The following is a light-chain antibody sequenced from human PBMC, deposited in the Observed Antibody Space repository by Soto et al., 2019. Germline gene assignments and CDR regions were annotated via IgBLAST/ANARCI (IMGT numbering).Light chain of an antibody. V-gene: IGLV1-51*01. J-gene: IGLJ1*01. Sequence: QSVLTQPPSVSAAPGQMVTISCSGSRSNIGNNYVSWYQQLSGTAPKLLIYDNNKRPSGIPDRFSGSKSGTSATLGITGLQTGDEADYYCAAWDDSLNGYVFGTGTKVTVL. CDR2: DNN. CDR1: RSNIGNNY. CDR3: AAWDDSLNGYV.